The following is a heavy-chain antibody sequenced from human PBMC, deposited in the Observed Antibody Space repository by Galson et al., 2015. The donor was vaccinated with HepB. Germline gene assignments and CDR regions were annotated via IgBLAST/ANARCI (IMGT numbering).Heavy chain of an antibody. V-gene: IGHV3-11*06. Sequence: SLRLSCAASGFTFSDYYMSWIRQAPGKGLEWVSYISSSSSYTNYADSVKGRFTISRDNAKNSLYLQMNSLRAEDTAVYYCARDPRFMDSSGWDCFDYWGQGTLVTVSS. CDR2: ISSSSSYT. CDR1: GFTFSDYY. D-gene: IGHD6-19*01. CDR3: ARDPRFMDSSGWDCFDY. J-gene: IGHJ4*02.